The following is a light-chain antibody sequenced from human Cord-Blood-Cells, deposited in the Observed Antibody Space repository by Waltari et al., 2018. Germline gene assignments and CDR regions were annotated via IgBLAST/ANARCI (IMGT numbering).Light chain of an antibody. CDR2: LGS. V-gene: IGKV2-28*01. CDR1: QSLLHSNGYNY. Sequence: IVMTQSPLSMPVTPGESSSLSCRSSQSLLHSNGYNYLVWYLQKPGQSEQLLIYLGSDRACGVDAGFSSSGSGTDFTLKISRVEAEDVGVYYCMQALQTRINFGEGSRLGIK. CDR3: MQALQTRIN. J-gene: IGKJ5*01.